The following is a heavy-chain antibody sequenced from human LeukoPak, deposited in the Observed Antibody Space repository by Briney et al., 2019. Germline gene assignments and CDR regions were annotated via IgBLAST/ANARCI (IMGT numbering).Heavy chain of an antibody. V-gene: IGHV3-9*03. J-gene: IGHJ3*02. CDR1: GCTFDDYA. D-gene: IGHD3-16*01. Sequence: GRSLRLSCAASGCTFDDYAMHWVRQAPGKGLEWVSGISWNSGSIGYADSVKGRFTISRDNAKNSLYLQMNSLRAEDMALYYYAKDVGPRIMAIWGQGTMVTVSS. CDR2: ISWNSGSI. CDR3: AKDVGPRIMAI.